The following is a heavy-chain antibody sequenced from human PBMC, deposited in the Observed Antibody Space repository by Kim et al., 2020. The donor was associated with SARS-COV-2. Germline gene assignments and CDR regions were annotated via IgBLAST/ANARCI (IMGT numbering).Heavy chain of an antibody. J-gene: IGHJ4*02. D-gene: IGHD1-26*01. Sequence: AAVKVSCEASGHTFTRFGITWVRQAPGQGLEWMGWVSCYNGDSDYARKFQGRVAMTVDTSTATAYMELRSLTSNDTAVYYCTTAIGSYYAPYFSPFWGQG. CDR3: TTAIGSYYAPYFSPF. CDR2: VSCYNGDS. V-gene: IGHV1-18*01. CDR1: GHTFTRFG.